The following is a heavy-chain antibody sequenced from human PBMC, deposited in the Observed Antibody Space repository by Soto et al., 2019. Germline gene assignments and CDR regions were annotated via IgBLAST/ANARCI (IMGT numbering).Heavy chain of an antibody. CDR3: IKSSSILGDS. CDR2: IGGSGGDT. D-gene: IGHD6-13*01. V-gene: IGHV3-23*01. Sequence: EVQLLESGGGLVQPGWSLRLSCAASGFTFSNFAMSWVRQAPGKGLEWVSAIGGSGGDTYYADSVKGRFTISRDNSKNTQDLHLRSVRGEVTVVYYAIKSSSILGDSWGQGTLGTVSS. J-gene: IGHJ4*02. CDR1: GFTFSNFA.